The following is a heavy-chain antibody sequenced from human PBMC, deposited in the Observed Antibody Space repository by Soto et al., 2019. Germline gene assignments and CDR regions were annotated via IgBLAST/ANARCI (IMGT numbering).Heavy chain of an antibody. V-gene: IGHV1-3*01. D-gene: IGHD3-3*01. CDR1: GYTFTSYA. J-gene: IGHJ4*02. CDR3: ARPGVLRFLEWLLRGNYFDY. Sequence: RASVKVSCKASGYTFTSYAMHWVRQAPGQRLEWMGWINAGNGNTKYSQKFQGRVTITRDTSASTAYMELSSLRSEDTAVYYCARPGVLRFLEWLLRGNYFDYWGQGTLVTVSS. CDR2: INAGNGNT.